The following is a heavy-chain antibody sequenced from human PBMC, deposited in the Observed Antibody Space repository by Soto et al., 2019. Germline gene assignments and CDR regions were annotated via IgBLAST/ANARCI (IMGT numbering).Heavy chain of an antibody. CDR2: IYYSGST. V-gene: IGHV4-39*01. CDR3: ASVYSSGSSPFDY. D-gene: IGHD6-19*01. CDR1: GGSISSSSYY. J-gene: IGHJ4*02. Sequence: PSETLSLTCTVSGGSISSSSYYWGWIRQPPGKGLEWIGSIYYSGSTYYNPSLKSRVTISVDTSKNQFSLMLSSVTAADTAVYYCASVYSSGSSPFDYWGQGTLVTVSS.